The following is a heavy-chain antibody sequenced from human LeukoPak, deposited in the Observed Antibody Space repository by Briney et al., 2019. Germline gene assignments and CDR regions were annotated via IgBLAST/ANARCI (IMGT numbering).Heavy chain of an antibody. Sequence: GGSLRLSCAASGFTFRTYVMSWVRQAPGKGLEWVSAISGSGDSTYYDDSVKGRFIISRDNSGNTLNLQMSNLRAEDTAVYYCAKAAVTTWPYFFDYWGQGSLGTVSS. CDR2: ISGSGDST. V-gene: IGHV3-23*01. CDR1: GFTFRTYV. J-gene: IGHJ4*02. D-gene: IGHD4-17*01. CDR3: AKAAVTTWPYFFDY.